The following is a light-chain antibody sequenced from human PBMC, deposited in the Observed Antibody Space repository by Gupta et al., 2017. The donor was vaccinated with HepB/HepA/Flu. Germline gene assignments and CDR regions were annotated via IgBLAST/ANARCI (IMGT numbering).Light chain of an antibody. CDR1: SPNIGNNY. J-gene: IGLJ1*01. V-gene: IGLV1-51*02. CDR3: GTWDNGLIAYV. CDR2: QNN. Sequence: QSVLTQPPSVSAAPGQKVTISCSGSSPNIGNNYVSWYQQLPGTAPQLLISQNNERPSGIPDRFSGSRSGVSATLSITGLQTGDEAEYYCGTWDNGLIAYVFGSGTKVTVL.